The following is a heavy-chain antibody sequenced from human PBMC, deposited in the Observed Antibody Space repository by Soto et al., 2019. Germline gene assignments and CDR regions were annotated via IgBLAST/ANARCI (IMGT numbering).Heavy chain of an antibody. D-gene: IGHD6-6*01. V-gene: IGHV1-8*01. CDR3: AREYSSSSGGYYYYMDV. CDR1: GYTFTSYD. J-gene: IGHJ6*03. Sequence: ASVKVSCKASGYTFTSYDINWVRQATGQGLEWMGWMNPNSGNTGYAQKFQGRVTMTRNTSISTAYMELSSLRSEDTAVYYCAREYSSSSGGYYYYMDVWGKGTTVTVSS. CDR2: MNPNSGNT.